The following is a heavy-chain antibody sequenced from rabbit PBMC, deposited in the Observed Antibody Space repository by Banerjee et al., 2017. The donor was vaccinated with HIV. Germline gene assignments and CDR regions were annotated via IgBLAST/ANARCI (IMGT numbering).Heavy chain of an antibody. V-gene: IGHV1S40*01. CDR2: IYTTSGST. CDR3: ARGYASSTGYDL. D-gene: IGHD1-1*01. CDR1: GFSFSNTYW. J-gene: IGHJ6*01. Sequence: QSLEESGGDLVKPGASLTLTCTASGFSFSNTYWICWVRQAPGKGLELIACIYTTSGSTDYASWVNGRFTISLDNAQNTVFLQMTSLTAADTATYFCARGYASSTGYDLWGPGTLVTVS.